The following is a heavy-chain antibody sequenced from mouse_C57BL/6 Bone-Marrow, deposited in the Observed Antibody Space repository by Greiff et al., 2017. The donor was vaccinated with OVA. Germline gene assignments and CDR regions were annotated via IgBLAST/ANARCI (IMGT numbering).Heavy chain of an antibody. Sequence: QVQLQQSGAELAKPGASVKISCKASGYAFSSYWMNWVKQRPGKGLEWIGQIYPGDGDTNYNGKFKGKATLTADKSSSTAYMQLSSLTSEDSAVYFCARWYYGSSLYFDYWGQGTTLTVSS. D-gene: IGHD1-1*01. CDR3: ARWYYGSSLYFDY. J-gene: IGHJ2*01. CDR2: IYPGDGDT. CDR1: GYAFSSYW. V-gene: IGHV1-80*01.